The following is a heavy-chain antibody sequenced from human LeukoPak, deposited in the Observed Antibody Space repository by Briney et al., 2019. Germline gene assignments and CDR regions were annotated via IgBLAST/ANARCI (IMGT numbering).Heavy chain of an antibody. J-gene: IGHJ4*02. Sequence: ASVKVSCKASGYTFTSYYMHWVRQAPGQGLEWMGWINPNSGGTNYAQKFQGRVTMTRDTSISTAYMELSRLRSDDTAVYYCARVKRYCSGGSCYPFDYWGQGTLVTVSS. CDR3: ARVKRYCSGGSCYPFDY. CDR2: INPNSGGT. CDR1: GYTFTSYY. V-gene: IGHV1-2*02. D-gene: IGHD2-15*01.